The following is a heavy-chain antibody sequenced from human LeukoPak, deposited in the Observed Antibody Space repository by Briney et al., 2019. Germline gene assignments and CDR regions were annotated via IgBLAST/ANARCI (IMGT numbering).Heavy chain of an antibody. D-gene: IGHD1-14*01. J-gene: IGHJ5*02. V-gene: IGHV4-4*09. CDR1: SGSISGHY. Sequence: SETQSLTCTVSSGSISGHYWSWIRQSPGRGLEWIGNIYTSGITKYNPSLNSRVTISIDTSKNRFSLKVTSMTAADTAIYYCARQAQDGTDNYFDPWGRGILVTVSS. CDR2: IYTSGIT. CDR3: ARQAQDGTDNYFDP.